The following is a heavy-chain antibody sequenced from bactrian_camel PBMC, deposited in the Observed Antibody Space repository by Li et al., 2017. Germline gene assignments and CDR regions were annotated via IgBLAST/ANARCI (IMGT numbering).Heavy chain of an antibody. V-gene: IGHV3-2*01. J-gene: IGHJ7*01. D-gene: IGHD2*01. Sequence: VQLVESGGGLVQPGGSLRLSCAASGFTISSHSTSWVRQAPGKGLEWVSRIVSDGSNTYYADSVKGRFTISRDNTKNTLYLQLNSLKTEDTAMYYCAKDPGWLLRPLNNGIDWWGKGTQVTVS. CDR2: IVSDGSNT. CDR1: GFTISSHS.